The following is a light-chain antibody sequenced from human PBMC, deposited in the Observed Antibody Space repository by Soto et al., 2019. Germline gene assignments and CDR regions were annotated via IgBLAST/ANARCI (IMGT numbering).Light chain of an antibody. Sequence: DIVLTQSPANLSLSPGEGATLXCRASQSFISYLYWFQQKPGEARRHLIYDASNRAHGSPPRFSGSGSGTDFTRPISSLQAEDVAVYYCQHYYSTPPAFGQGTKVDIK. CDR3: QHYYSTPPA. J-gene: IGKJ1*01. CDR2: DAS. CDR1: QSFISY. V-gene: IGKV3-11*01.